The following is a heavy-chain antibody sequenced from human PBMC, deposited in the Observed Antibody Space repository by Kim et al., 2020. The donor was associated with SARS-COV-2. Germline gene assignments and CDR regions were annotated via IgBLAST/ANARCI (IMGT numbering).Heavy chain of an antibody. CDR1: GFTFSSYA. Sequence: GGSLRLSCAASGFTFSSYAMHWVRQAPGKGLEWVAVISNDVSNKYYADSVKGRFSISRDNSKNTLYLQMNSLRAEDTAVYYCARDRAARYFDYWGQGTLV. D-gene: IGHD6-25*01. V-gene: IGHV3-30*04. J-gene: IGHJ4*02. CDR3: ARDRAARYFDY. CDR2: ISNDVSNK.